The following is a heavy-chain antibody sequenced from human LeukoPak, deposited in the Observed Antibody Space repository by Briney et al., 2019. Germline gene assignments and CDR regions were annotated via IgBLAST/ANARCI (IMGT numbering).Heavy chain of an antibody. CDR3: ARGDIAADLDY. V-gene: IGHV1-8*03. CDR2: MNPNSGNT. D-gene: IGHD6-13*01. J-gene: IGHJ4*02. Sequence: ASVKVSCKASGYTFTGYYMHWVRQATGQGLEWMGWMNPNSGNTGYAQKFQGRVTITRNTSISTAYMELSSLRSEDTAVYYCARGDIAADLDYWGQGTLVTVSS. CDR1: GYTFTGYY.